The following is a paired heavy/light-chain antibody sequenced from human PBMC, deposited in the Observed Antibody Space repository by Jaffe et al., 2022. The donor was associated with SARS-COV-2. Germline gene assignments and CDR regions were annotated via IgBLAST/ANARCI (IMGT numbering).Heavy chain of an antibody. CDR2: ISISSSYI. V-gene: IGHV3-21*01. J-gene: IGHJ4*02. Sequence: EVQLVESGGGLVKPGGSLRLSCAASGFTFSSYAMNWVRQAPGKGLEWVSSISISSSYIYYADSVKGRFTISRDDAKNSLYLQMDSLRAEDTAVYYCARGFIYCASTTCYPTYWGQGTLVTVSS. CDR1: GFTFSSYA. D-gene: IGHD2-2*01. CDR3: ARGFIYCASTTCYPTY.
Light chain of an antibody. CDR1: QSLLNSDGYNY. CDR3: MQVLQTPT. J-gene: IGKJ1*01. CDR2: LSS. Sequence: DIVMTQSPLSLPVTPGEPTSISCRSSQSLLNSDGYNYLDWYVQKPGQSPQLLIYLSSNRASGVPDRFSGSGSGTDFTLKISRVEAEDIGVYYCMQVLQTPTFGQGTKVEIK. V-gene: IGKV2-28*01.